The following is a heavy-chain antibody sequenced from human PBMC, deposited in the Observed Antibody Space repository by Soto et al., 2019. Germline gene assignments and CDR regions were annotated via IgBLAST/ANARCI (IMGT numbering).Heavy chain of an antibody. CDR3: ARLIAAATQGGYYYYGMGV. D-gene: IGHD6-13*01. Sequence: GESLKISCKGSGYSFTSYWIGWVRQMPGKGLEWMGIIYPGDSDTRYSPSFQGQVTISADKSISTAYLQWSSLKASDTAMYYCARLIAAATQGGYYYYGMGVWGQGTTVTVSS. J-gene: IGHJ6*02. CDR2: IYPGDSDT. V-gene: IGHV5-51*01. CDR1: GYSFTSYW.